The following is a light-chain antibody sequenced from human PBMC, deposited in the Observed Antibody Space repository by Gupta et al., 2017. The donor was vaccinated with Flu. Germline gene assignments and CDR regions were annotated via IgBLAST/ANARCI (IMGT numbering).Light chain of an antibody. Sequence: IVLTQSPGTLSLSPGERATLSCRASQSVRTTYLAWYQQKPGQAPRLLIYSASIRATGIPDRFIGSGSGTDFTLTISRLEPEDFSVYYCQQYSVASLFTFGPGTRLDI. CDR2: SAS. J-gene: IGKJ3*01. CDR3: QQYSVASLFT. V-gene: IGKV3-20*01. CDR1: QSVRTTY.